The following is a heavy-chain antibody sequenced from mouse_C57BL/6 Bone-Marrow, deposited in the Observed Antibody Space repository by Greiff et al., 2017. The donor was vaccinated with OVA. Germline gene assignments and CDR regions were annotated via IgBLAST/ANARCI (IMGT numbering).Heavy chain of an antibody. Sequence: QVQLKQPGAELVRPGTSVKLSCKASGYTFTSYWMHWVKQRPGQGLEWIGVIDPSDSYTNYNQKFKGKATLTVDTSSSTAYMQLSSLTSEDSAVYYCARGGYYSNYDYFDYWGQGTTLTVSS. CDR3: ARGGYYSNYDYFDY. J-gene: IGHJ2*01. CDR2: IDPSDSYT. V-gene: IGHV1-59*01. D-gene: IGHD2-5*01. CDR1: GYTFTSYW.